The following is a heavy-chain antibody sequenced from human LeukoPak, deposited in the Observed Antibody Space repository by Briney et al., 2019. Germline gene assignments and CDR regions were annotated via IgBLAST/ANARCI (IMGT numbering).Heavy chain of an antibody. CDR3: AKGMSGGSFSPFDY. J-gene: IGHJ4*02. V-gene: IGHV3-23*01. Sequence: GGSLRLSCATSGFTFSSYAMSWVRQAPGKGLEWVSAISGSGGSTYYADSVKGRFTISRDNSKNTLYLQMNSLRAEDTAVYYCAKGMSGGSFSPFDYWGQGTLVTVSS. D-gene: IGHD2-15*01. CDR2: ISGSGGST. CDR1: GFTFSSYA.